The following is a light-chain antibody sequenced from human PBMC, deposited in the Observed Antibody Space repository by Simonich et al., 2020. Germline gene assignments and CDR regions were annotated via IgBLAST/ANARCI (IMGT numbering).Light chain of an antibody. Sequence: QSALTQPASVSGSPGQSITISCTGPSSDVGGYNYVSWYQQHPGKAPKLMIYDVSKRPSGVSNRFSGSKSGNTASLTISGLQAEDEADYYGSSYTSSSTWVFGGGTKLTVL. V-gene: IGLV2-14*01. CDR3: SSYTSSSTWV. CDR2: DVS. CDR1: SSDVGGYNY. J-gene: IGLJ3*02.